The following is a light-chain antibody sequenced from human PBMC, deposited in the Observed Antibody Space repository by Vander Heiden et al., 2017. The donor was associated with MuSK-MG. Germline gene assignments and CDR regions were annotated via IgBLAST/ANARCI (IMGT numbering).Light chain of an antibody. V-gene: IGKV1-33*01. CDR2: DAS. Sequence: DIQMTQSPSSLSASVGDRVTITCQASQDISNYLNWNQQKPGKAPKLLIYDASNLETGVPSRFSGSGYGTDFTFTISSRQPEDIATYYCQQDDNLPRYTFGQGTKLEIK. CDR1: QDISNY. J-gene: IGKJ2*01. CDR3: QQDDNLPRYT.